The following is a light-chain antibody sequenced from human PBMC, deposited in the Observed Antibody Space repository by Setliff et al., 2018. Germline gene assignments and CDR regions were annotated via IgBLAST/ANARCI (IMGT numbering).Light chain of an antibody. Sequence: QSALTQPASVSGSPGQSITISCTGPSSDIGGYNYVSWYQQYPGKAPQLIIYGASKRPSGVSDRFSGSKSGNTASLTISGLQVEDEADYYCSAYTSSSTYVFGIGTKVTVL. CDR3: SAYTSSSTYV. V-gene: IGLV2-14*03. CDR2: GAS. J-gene: IGLJ1*01. CDR1: SSDIGGYNY.